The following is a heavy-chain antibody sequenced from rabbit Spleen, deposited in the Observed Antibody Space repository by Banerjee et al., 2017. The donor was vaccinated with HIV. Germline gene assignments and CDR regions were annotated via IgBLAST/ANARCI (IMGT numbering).Heavy chain of an antibody. CDR3: ARDTSSSFSSYGMDL. Sequence: QSLEESGGDLVKPGASLTLTCIASGVSFSSSAYMCLVRQAPGKGLEWIACIESGSSGFTYFASWAKGRFTISKTSSTTVTLQMTSLTAADTASYFCARDTSSSFSSYGMDLWGQGTLVTVS. V-gene: IGHV1S40*01. J-gene: IGHJ3*01. D-gene: IGHD1-1*01. CDR1: GVSFSSSAY. CDR2: IESGSSGFT.